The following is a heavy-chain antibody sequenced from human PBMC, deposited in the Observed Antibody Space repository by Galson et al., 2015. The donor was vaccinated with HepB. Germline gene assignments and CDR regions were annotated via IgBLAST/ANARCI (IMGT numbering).Heavy chain of an antibody. CDR3: VLDLYDFWSGAYYYYMDV. J-gene: IGHJ6*03. Sequence: SLRLSCAASGFTFSSYAMHWVRQAPGKGLEYVSAISSNGGSTCYADSVKGRFTISRDNSKNTLYLQMSSLRAEDTAVYYCVLDLYDFWSGAYYYYMDVWGKGTTVTVSS. CDR1: GFTFSSYA. D-gene: IGHD3-3*01. CDR2: ISSNGGST. V-gene: IGHV3-64D*06.